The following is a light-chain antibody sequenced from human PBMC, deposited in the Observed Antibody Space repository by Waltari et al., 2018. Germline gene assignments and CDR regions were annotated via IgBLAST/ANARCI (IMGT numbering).Light chain of an antibody. J-gene: IGKJ3*01. CDR3: MQNTHWPFT. Sequence: DVVMTQSPLSLPVTLGQPASISCRSSQSLVHSDGNAYLTWFQQRPGLSPRRLIYKVSNRDSGFPDRFSGSGSGTDFTLKISRVEAEDVGVYYCMQNTHWPFTFGPGTQVDFK. V-gene: IGKV2-30*02. CDR1: QSLVHSDGNAY. CDR2: KVS.